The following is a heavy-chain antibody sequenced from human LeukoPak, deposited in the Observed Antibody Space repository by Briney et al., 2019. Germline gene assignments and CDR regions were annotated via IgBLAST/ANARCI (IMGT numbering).Heavy chain of an antibody. J-gene: IGHJ4*02. Sequence: LSLTCTVSGYSISSGYYWGWIRQPPGKGLEWVAVISYDGSDKFYADSVKGRFTISSDNSKNTLYLQMNSLRAGDTAGYYCASSHYDSSGYYSSYWGQGTLVTVSS. D-gene: IGHD3-22*01. CDR1: GYSISSGY. V-gene: IGHV3-30*14. CDR3: ASSHYDSSGYYSSY. CDR2: ISYDGSDK.